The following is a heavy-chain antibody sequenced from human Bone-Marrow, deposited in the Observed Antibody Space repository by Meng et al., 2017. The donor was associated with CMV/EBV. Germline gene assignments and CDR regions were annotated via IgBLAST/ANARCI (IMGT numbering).Heavy chain of an antibody. V-gene: IGHV1-46*01. Sequence: ASVKVSCKASGYTFTSYYMHWVRQAPGQGLEWMGIINPSGGSTSYAQKFQGRVTMTTDTSTSTAYMELRSLRSDDTAVYYCAREFGMRYQLLFSYYYYGMDVWGQGTTVTVSS. J-gene: IGHJ6*02. CDR3: AREFGMRYQLLFSYYYYGMDV. CDR1: GYTFTSYY. CDR2: INPSGGST. D-gene: IGHD2-2*01.